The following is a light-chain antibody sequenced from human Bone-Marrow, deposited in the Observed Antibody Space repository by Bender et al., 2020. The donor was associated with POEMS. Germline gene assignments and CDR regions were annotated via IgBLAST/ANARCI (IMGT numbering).Light chain of an antibody. CDR1: ALPKQF. J-gene: IGLJ1*01. Sequence: SYELTQPPSVSVSPGQSARITCSGDALPKQFAYWYQQKPGQAPVQVIFKDTERPSGIPERFSGSSSGTTVTLTISGVQAEDEADYYCQSADSSGLHYVFGAGTQVTVL. CDR3: QSADSSGLHYV. CDR2: KDT. V-gene: IGLV3-25*03.